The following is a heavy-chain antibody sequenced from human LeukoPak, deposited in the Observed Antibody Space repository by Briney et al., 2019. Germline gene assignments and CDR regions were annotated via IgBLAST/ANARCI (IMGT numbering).Heavy chain of an antibody. CDR1: GFTFSSYS. J-gene: IGHJ4*02. V-gene: IGHV3-48*01. D-gene: IGHD2-2*01. CDR3: ARPRGCGSSRCNNFDY. Sequence: GGSLRLSCAASGFTFSSYSMNWVRQAPGKGLEWVSYISGWSSTIYYADSVKGRFTISRDNAKNSLYLQMNRLRAEDTAVYYCARPRGCGSSRCNNFDYWGQGTLVTVSS. CDR2: ISGWSSTI.